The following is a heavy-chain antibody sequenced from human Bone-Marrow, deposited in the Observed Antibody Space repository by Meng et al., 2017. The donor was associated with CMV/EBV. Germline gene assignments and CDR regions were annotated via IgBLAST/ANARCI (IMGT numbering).Heavy chain of an antibody. V-gene: IGHV1-2*02. Sequence: ASVKVSCKASGYTFTGYYMHWVRQAPGQGLEWMGWINPNSGGTNYAQKFQGRVTMTRDTSISTAYMELSRLRSDDTAVYYCARESYSYSGSYEDWGQGKLVTVSS. J-gene: IGHJ4*02. CDR2: INPNSGGT. CDR1: GYTFTGYY. D-gene: IGHD1-26*01. CDR3: ARESYSYSGSYED.